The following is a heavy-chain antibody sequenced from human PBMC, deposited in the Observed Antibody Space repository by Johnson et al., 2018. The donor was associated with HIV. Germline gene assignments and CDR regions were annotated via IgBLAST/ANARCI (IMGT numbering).Heavy chain of an antibody. CDR3: AKDSAWDSSSSGAFDI. Sequence: VRLVESGGGLVQPGRSLRLSCAASGFTFDDYAMHWVRQAPGKGLEWVSGISWNSGSIGYADSVKGRFTISRDNAKNSLYLQMNSLRAEDTALYYCAKDSAWDSSSSGAFDIWGQGTMVTVSS. CDR2: ISWNSGSI. V-gene: IGHV3-9*01. D-gene: IGHD6-6*01. J-gene: IGHJ3*02. CDR1: GFTFDDYA.